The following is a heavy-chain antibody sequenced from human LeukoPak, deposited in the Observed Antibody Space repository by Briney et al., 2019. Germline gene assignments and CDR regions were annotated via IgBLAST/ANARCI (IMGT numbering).Heavy chain of an antibody. CDR1: GGSISSYY. Sequence: SETLSLTCTVSGGSISSYYWSWIRQPPGKGLDWIGYIYYSGSTNYKPSLKSRVTISVDTSKNQFSLKLSSVTAADTAVYYCASGWRGYSYGYMKYWGQGTLVTVSS. V-gene: IGHV4-59*01. CDR2: IYYSGST. CDR3: ASGWRGYSYGYMKY. J-gene: IGHJ4*02. D-gene: IGHD5-18*01.